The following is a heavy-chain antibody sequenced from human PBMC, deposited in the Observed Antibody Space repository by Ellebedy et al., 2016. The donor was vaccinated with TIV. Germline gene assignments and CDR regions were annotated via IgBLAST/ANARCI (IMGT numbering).Heavy chain of an antibody. J-gene: IGHJ4*02. D-gene: IGHD1-1*01. CDR1: GFTFSSYS. CDR3: TRDVDNSHFDY. Sequence: PGGSLRLSCAASGFTFSSYSINRVRQAPGKGLEWVSSISGSYNYVSYADSVKGRFTISRDNAKNSLYLQMNSLRVEDTAIYYCTRDVDNSHFDYWGQGTLVTVSS. CDR2: ISGSYNYV. V-gene: IGHV3-21*06.